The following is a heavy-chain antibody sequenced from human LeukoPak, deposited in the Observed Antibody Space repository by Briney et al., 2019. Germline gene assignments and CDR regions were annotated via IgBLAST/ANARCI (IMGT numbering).Heavy chain of an antibody. CDR3: AKDSEVGATVLYHFDY. Sequence: GRSLRLSCAASGFTFSSYGMHWVRQAPGKGLEWVAVIWYDGSNKYYADSVKGRFTISRDNSKNTLYLQMNSLRAEDTAVYYCAKDSEVGATVLYHFDYWGQGTLVTVSS. V-gene: IGHV3-33*06. D-gene: IGHD1-26*01. CDR2: IWYDGSNK. J-gene: IGHJ4*02. CDR1: GFTFSSYG.